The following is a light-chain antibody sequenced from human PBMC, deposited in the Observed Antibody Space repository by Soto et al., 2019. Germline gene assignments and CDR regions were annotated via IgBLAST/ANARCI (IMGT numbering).Light chain of an antibody. J-gene: IGLJ1*01. CDR3: CSFTTTSTHG. Sequence: QSALTQPASLSGSTGQSVTISCTGTSSDIGAYDYVSWFQQHPGKAPKLMIAEVNNRPSGVSNRFSGSKSVNTSYLTISGLQVEDEAEYFCCSFTTTSTHGFGTGTTLTVL. V-gene: IGLV2-14*01. CDR2: EVN. CDR1: SSDIGAYDY.